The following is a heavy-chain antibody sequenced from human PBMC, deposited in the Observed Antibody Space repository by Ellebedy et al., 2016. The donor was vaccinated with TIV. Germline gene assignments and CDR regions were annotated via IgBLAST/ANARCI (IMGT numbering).Heavy chain of an antibody. CDR1: GFTFSLFA. V-gene: IGHV3-23*01. CDR2: ISGDGSST. CDR3: AKGSSSGFNYDRVGFDN. D-gene: IGHD3-22*01. J-gene: IGHJ4*02. Sequence: GESLKISCAASGFTFSLFAMHWVRQAPGKGLEWLSVISGDGSSTYFTDSVKGRLTITRDNSKSTLYLQMNRLTTEDTAVYYCAKGSSSGFNYDRVGFDNWGQGTLVTVSS.